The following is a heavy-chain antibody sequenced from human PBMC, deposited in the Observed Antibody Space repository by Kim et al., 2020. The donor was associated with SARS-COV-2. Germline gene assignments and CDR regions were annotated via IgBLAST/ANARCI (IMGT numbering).Heavy chain of an antibody. V-gene: IGHV3-23*01. D-gene: IGHD6-19*01. CDR2: ISGSGGST. CDR1: GFTFSSYA. J-gene: IGHJ4*02. Sequence: GGSLRLSCAASGFTFSSYAMSWVRQAPGKGLEWVSAISGSGGSTYYADSVKGRFTISRDNSKNTLYLQMNSLRAEDTAVYYCAKVPAVASAPSRYGGYWGQGTLVTVSS. CDR3: AKVPAVASAPSRYGGY.